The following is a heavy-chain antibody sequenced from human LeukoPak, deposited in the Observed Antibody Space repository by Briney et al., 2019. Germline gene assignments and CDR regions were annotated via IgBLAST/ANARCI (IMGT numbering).Heavy chain of an antibody. CDR2: ISGSGDST. J-gene: IGHJ4*02. CDR3: ARDMWLWPD. Sequence: GGSLRLSCAASGFTFSSYAMSWVRQAPGKGLEWVSAISGSGDSTYYADSVKGRFTISRDNAENSLYLQMNSLRADDTAVYYCARDMWLWPDWGQGTLVTVSS. D-gene: IGHD6-19*01. CDR1: GFTFSSYA. V-gene: IGHV3-23*01.